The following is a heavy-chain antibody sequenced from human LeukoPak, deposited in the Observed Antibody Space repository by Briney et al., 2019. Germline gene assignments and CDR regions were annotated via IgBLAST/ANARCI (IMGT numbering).Heavy chain of an antibody. CDR2: IYYSGST. J-gene: IGHJ4*02. V-gene: IGHV4-59*01. CDR3: ARAYTGSYSPFDY. Sequence: SETPSLTCTVSGGSISSYYWSWIRQPPGKGLEWIGYIYYSGSTNYNPSLKSRVTISVDTSKNQFSLKLSSVTAADTAVYYCARAYTGSYSPFDYWGQGTLVTVSS. CDR1: GGSISSYY. D-gene: IGHD1-26*01.